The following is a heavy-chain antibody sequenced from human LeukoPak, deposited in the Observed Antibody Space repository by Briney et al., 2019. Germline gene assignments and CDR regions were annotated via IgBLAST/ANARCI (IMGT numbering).Heavy chain of an antibody. CDR3: ARHGSFLLFDP. CDR1: GGSISSYY. D-gene: IGHD1-1*01. CDR2: IYYSGST. J-gene: IGHJ5*02. Sequence: PSETLSLTCTVSGGSISSYYWSWIRQPPGKGLEWSGYIYYSGSTNYNPSLKSRVTISVDTSKNQFSLKLSSVTAADTAVYYCARHGSFLLFDPWGQGTLVTVSS. V-gene: IGHV4-59*08.